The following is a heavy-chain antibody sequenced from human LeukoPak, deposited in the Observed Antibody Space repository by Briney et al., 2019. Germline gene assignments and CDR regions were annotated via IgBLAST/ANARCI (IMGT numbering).Heavy chain of an antibody. CDR2: IHAGGTT. CDR3: AREVRGDYFDF. CDR1: GFTVSSNY. D-gene: IGHD3-16*01. J-gene: IGHJ4*02. V-gene: IGHV3-53*01. Sequence: PGGSLRLSCAVSGFTVSSNYMNWVRQAPGKELEWVSVIHAGGTTFYADSVKGRFTISRDYSKNTLYLQMNSLRADDTAVYYCAREVRGDYFDFWGQGTLVTVSS.